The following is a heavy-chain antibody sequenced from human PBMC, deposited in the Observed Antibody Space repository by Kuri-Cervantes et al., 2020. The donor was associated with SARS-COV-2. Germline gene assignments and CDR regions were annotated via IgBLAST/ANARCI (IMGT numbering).Heavy chain of an antibody. V-gene: IGHV3-20*04. D-gene: IGHD2-2*01. J-gene: IGHJ4*02. CDR3: IVVVPAAFDY. Sequence: GGSLRLSCAASGFTFDDYGMSWVRQAPGKGLEWVSRINWNGGSTGYADSVKGRFTISRDNAKNSLYLQMNNLRAEDTAVYYCIVVVPAAFDYWGQGTLVTVSS. CDR1: GFTFDDYG. CDR2: INWNGGST.